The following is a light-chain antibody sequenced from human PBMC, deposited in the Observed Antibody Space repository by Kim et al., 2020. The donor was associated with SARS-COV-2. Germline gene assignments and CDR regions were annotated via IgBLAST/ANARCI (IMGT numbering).Light chain of an antibody. Sequence: QSVLTQPPSASGTPGQRVTISCSGGSSNIGANYAFWFQHLPGTAPKLLIYRNNQRPSGVPDRFSGSKSGTSASLAISGLRSEDEGDYYCAAWDDSLNWVFGGGTQLTVL. J-gene: IGLJ3*02. CDR2: RNN. V-gene: IGLV1-47*01. CDR1: SSNIGANY. CDR3: AAWDDSLNWV.